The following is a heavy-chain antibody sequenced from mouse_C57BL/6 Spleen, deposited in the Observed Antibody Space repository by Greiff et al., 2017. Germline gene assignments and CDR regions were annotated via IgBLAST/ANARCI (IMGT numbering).Heavy chain of an antibody. J-gene: IGHJ1*03. CDR1: GFSLTSYG. D-gene: IGHD1-1*01. CDR2: IWGDGST. CDR3: AKGDYGSSYGYFDV. V-gene: IGHV2-3*01. Sequence: QVQLQQPGPGLVAPSQSLSFTCTVSGFSLTSYGVSWVRQPPGKGLEWLGVIWGDGSTHYHSALISRLSISKEKSKSQVCLKLNRLQTDGTATDYGAKGDYGSSYGYFDVWGTGTTVTVSS.